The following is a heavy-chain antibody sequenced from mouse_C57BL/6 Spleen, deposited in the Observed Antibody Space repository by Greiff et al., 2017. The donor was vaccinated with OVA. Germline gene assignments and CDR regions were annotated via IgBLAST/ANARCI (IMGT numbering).Heavy chain of an antibody. CDR3: TRGGGTTVVATDWYFDV. V-gene: IGHV5-9-1*02. D-gene: IGHD1-1*01. J-gene: IGHJ1*03. CDR1: GFTFSSYA. Sequence: EVMLVESGEGLVKPGGSLKLSCAASGFTFSSYAMSWVRQTPEKRLEWVAYISSGGDYIYYADTVKGRFTISRDNARNTLYLQMSSLKSEDTAMYYCTRGGGTTVVATDWYFDVWGTGTTVTVSS. CDR2: ISSGGDYI.